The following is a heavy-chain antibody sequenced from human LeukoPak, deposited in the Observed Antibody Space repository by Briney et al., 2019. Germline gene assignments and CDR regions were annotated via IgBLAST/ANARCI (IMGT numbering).Heavy chain of an antibody. CDR1: GYTFTSYY. CDR3: ARDRGSFSNKYNWFDP. Sequence: ASVKVSCKASGYTFTSYYMHWVRQAPGQGLEWMGWINPNSGGTNYAQKFQGRVTMTRDTSISTAYMELSRLRSDDTAVYYCARDRGSFSNKYNWFDPWGQGTLVTVSS. D-gene: IGHD3-16*01. V-gene: IGHV1-2*02. CDR2: INPNSGGT. J-gene: IGHJ5*02.